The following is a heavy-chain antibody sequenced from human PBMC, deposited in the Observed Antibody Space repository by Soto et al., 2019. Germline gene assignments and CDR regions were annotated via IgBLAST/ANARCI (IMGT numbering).Heavy chain of an antibody. CDR2: SRNRVNSHTT. Sequence: ESGGGLVQPGGSLRLSCAASGFTFSDHYMDWVRQASGKGLEWVARSRNRVNSHTTEYAASVKGRFTISRDESKSSLYLQMNSLKIEDTAVYYCTRGLLGGAPSYTFHGMDVWGQGTTVTVSS. V-gene: IGHV3-72*01. CDR3: TRGLLGGAPSYTFHGMDV. CDR1: GFTFSDHY. J-gene: IGHJ6*01. D-gene: IGHD1-26*01.